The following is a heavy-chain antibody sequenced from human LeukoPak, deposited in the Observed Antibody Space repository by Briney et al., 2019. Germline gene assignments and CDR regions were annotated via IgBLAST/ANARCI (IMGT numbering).Heavy chain of an antibody. CDR2: IYTSGST. J-gene: IGHJ3*02. Sequence: SQTLSLTCTVSGGSISSGSYYWSWIRQPAGKGLEWIGRIYTSGSTNYNPSLKSRVTISVDTSKNQFSLNLSSVTVADTAVYYCARDSSYGPKNDDAFDIWGQGTMVTVSS. D-gene: IGHD5-18*01. V-gene: IGHV4-61*02. CDR1: GGSISSGSYY. CDR3: ARDSSYGPKNDDAFDI.